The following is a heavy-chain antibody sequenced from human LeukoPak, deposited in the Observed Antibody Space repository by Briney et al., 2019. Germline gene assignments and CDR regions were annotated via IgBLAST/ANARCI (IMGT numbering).Heavy chain of an antibody. J-gene: IGHJ4*02. D-gene: IGHD6-13*01. CDR2: FYSGGNT. Sequence: GGSLRLSCAASGFTFSSNYMSWVRQAPGKGLEWVSVFYSGGNTYYSDSVKGRFTISRDNSKNTLYLQMNSLRGEDRAVYYCARAPGIAASADFWDCWGQGTLVTVSS. V-gene: IGHV3-53*01. CDR1: GFTFSSNY. CDR3: ARAPGIAASADFWDC.